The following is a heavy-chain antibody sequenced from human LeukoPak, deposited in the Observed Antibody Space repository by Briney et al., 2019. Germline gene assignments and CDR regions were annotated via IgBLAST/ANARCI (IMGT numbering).Heavy chain of an antibody. CDR2: INYRGST. CDR1: GGSLSGYF. Sequence: KPSETLSLTCAVYGGSLSGYFWSWIRQPPGKGLEWIGEINYRGSTIYNPSLTSRVTMSVDTSENQISLQLTSVTAADTSVYYCARGSLYYSDSNTYHYYFDSWGQGTLVTVSS. CDR3: ARGSLYYSDSNTYHYYFDS. D-gene: IGHD2/OR15-2a*01. J-gene: IGHJ4*02. V-gene: IGHV4-34*01.